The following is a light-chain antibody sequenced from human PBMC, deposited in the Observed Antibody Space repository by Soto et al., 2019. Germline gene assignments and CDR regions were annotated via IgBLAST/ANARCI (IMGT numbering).Light chain of an antibody. CDR1: SSDVGGYSF. V-gene: IGLV2-8*01. J-gene: IGLJ3*02. Sequence: QSVLTQPPSASGSPGQSVTISCTGTSSDVGGYSFVSWYQQRPGKAPKLMIYDVTKRPSGVPDRFSASKSGNTASLTVSGLQAADEADYYCCSHAGSGTLVFGGGTKVTVL. CDR3: CSHAGSGTLV. CDR2: DVT.